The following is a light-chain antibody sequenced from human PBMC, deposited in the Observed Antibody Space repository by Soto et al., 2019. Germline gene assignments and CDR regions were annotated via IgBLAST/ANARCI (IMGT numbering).Light chain of an antibody. CDR3: SSFAGSNSV. Sequence: HSVLTQPPSASGSPGQSVTISCTGTSSDVGGYNYVSWYQQHPGKAPKLMIYEVAKRPSGVPDRFSGSKSGNTASLTVSGLQAEDEADYYCSSFAGSNSVFGGGTKVTVL. CDR1: SSDVGGYNY. CDR2: EVA. J-gene: IGLJ2*01. V-gene: IGLV2-8*01.